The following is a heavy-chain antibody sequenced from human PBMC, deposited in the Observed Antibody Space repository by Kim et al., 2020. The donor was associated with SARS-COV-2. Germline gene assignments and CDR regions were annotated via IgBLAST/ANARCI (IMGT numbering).Heavy chain of an antibody. V-gene: IGHV4-59*01. CDR3: ARFPTYYYDSSGYLLGDY. D-gene: IGHD3-22*01. Sequence: KSRVTISVDTSKNQFSLKLSSVTAADTAVYYCARFPTYYYDSSGYLLGDYWGQGTLVTVSS. J-gene: IGHJ4*02.